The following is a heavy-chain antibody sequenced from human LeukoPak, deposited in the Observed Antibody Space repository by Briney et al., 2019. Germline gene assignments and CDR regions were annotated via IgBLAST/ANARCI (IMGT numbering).Heavy chain of an antibody. D-gene: IGHD7-27*01. CDR3: AIPLAPQTGAFDY. Sequence: GASVKVSCKASGYTFTSYYMHWVRQAPGQGLEWMGIINPSGGCTSYAQKFQGRVTMTRDTSTSTVYMELSSLRSEDTAVYYCAIPLAPQTGAFDYWGQGTLVPVSS. V-gene: IGHV1-46*01. CDR2: INPSGGCT. J-gene: IGHJ4*02. CDR1: GYTFTSYY.